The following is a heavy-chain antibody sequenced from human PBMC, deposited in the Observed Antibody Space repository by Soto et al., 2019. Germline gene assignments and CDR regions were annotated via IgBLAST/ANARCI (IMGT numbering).Heavy chain of an antibody. CDR1: GFTFTRYS. J-gene: IGHJ4*02. V-gene: IGHV3-21*06. CDR3: ARESEDLTSNFDY. Sequence: GGSLRLSCAASGFTFTRYSMNWVRQAPGKGLEWVSSISSTTNYIYYGDSMKGRFTISRDNTKNSLYLEMNSLRAEDTAVYYCARESEDLTSNFDYWGQGTLVTVSS. CDR2: ISSTTNYI.